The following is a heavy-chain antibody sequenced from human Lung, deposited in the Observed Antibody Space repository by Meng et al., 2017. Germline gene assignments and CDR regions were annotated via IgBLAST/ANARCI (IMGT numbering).Heavy chain of an antibody. D-gene: IGHD6-25*01. J-gene: IGHJ4*02. CDR2: INPKSGDT. CDR1: GYNFSGYY. V-gene: IGHV1-2*06. CDR3: ARDEDISAAGKLFGDY. Sequence: ASVKVSCKPSGYNFSGYYIHWVRRAPGQGLEWMGRINPKSGDTHYAQKFQARVTMTGDTSISTAYMGLSGLRSDDAAMYYCARDEDISAAGKLFGDYWGQGTLVTVSS.